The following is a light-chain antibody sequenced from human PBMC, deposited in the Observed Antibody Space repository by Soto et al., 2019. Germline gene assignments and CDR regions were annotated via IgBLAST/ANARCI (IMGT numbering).Light chain of an antibody. V-gene: IGLV3-9*01. CDR2: RDS. CDR3: QVWDNSTARV. J-gene: IGLJ3*02. CDR1: NIGSKN. Sequence: SYELTQPLSVSVALGQTARITCGGNNIGSKNVHWYQQKPGQAPVLVIYRDSNRPSGIPERFSGSNSGNTDTLTISRAQAGDEADYYCQVWDNSTARVVGGGTKVTVL.